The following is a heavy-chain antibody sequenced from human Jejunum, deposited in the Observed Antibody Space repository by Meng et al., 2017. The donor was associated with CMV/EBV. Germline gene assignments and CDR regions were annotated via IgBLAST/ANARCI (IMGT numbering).Heavy chain of an antibody. J-gene: IGHJ6*02. V-gene: IGHV3-21*01. CDR3: ARGNDFRYGMDV. Sequence: ATSGFSLSSYSMSWVRQAPGKGLEWVSTITGSATYIYYADSVKGRFTISRDNVKDSVYLQMNSLRADDTAVYYCARGNDFRYGMDVWGQGTTVTVSS. CDR1: GFSLSSYS. D-gene: IGHD3-3*01. CDR2: ITGSATYI.